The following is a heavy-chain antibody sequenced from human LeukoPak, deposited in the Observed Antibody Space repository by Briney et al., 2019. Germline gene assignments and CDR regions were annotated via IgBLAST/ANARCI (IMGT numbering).Heavy chain of an antibody. D-gene: IGHD3-22*01. CDR3: AKVPYYYDSSGYYYD. Sequence: GRSLRLSCAASGFIFSNDAMSWVRQAPGKGLEWVSAISGSGGSTYYADSVKGRFTISRDNSKNTLYLQMNSLRAEDTAVYYCAKVPYYYDSSGYYYDWGQGTLVTVSS. V-gene: IGHV3-23*01. CDR2: ISGSGGST. CDR1: GFIFSNDA. J-gene: IGHJ4*02.